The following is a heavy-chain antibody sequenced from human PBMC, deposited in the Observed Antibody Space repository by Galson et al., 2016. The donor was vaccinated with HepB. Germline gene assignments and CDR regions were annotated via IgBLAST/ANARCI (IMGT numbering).Heavy chain of an antibody. CDR2: ISSSSSTI. J-gene: IGHJ6*02. V-gene: IGHV3-48*01. D-gene: IGHD1-26*01. CDR3: ARGLDATLGGGWHYGMDV. CDR1: GFTFSSYS. Sequence: SLRLSCAASGFTFSSYSMNWVRQAPGKGLEWVSYISSSSSTIYYADSVKGRFTISRDNAKNSLYLQMNSLRAEDTAVYYCARGLDATLGGGWHYGMDVWGQGTTVTVSS.